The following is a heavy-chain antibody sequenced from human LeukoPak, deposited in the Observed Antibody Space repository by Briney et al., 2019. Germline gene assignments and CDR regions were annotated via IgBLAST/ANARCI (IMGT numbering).Heavy chain of an antibody. CDR2: IWYDGSNK. J-gene: IGHJ4*02. V-gene: IGHV3-33*08. Sequence: GGSLRLSCAASGFTFITYDMHWVRQAPGKGPEWVAAIWYDGSNKYYADSVKGRFIISRDNSKNTLYLQMNSLRAEDTAVYSCARQYYYGSGTYYNWALDYWGQGTLVTVSS. CDR3: ARQYYYGSGTYYNWALDY. D-gene: IGHD3-10*01. CDR1: GFTFITYD.